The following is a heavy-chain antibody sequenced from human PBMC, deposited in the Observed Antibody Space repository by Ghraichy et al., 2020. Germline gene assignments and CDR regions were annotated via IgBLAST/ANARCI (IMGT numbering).Heavy chain of an antibody. V-gene: IGHV4-34*01. D-gene: IGHD2-8*01. J-gene: IGHJ4*02. CDR2: INHSGST. Sequence: SETLSLTCAVYGGSFSGYYWSWIRQPPGKGLEWIGEINHSGSTNYNPSLKSRVTISVDTSKNQFSLKLSSVTAADTAVYYCARGLGSNCTNGVCHAPRGYYFDYGGQGTLVTVSS. CDR3: ARGLGSNCTNGVCHAPRGYYFDY. CDR1: GGSFSGYY.